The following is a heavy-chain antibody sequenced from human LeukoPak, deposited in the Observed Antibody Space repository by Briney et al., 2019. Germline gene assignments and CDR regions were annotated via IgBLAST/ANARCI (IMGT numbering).Heavy chain of an antibody. D-gene: IGHD5-12*01. CDR1: GGSFSGYY. Sequence: SETLSLTCAVYGGSFSGYYWSWIRQPPGKGPEWIGEINHSGSTNYNPSLRSRVTISVDTSKNQFSLELTSVTAADTAVYYCARVPEGVATTLDYWGQGTLVTVSS. CDR3: ARVPEGVATTLDY. V-gene: IGHV4-34*01. CDR2: INHSGST. J-gene: IGHJ4*02.